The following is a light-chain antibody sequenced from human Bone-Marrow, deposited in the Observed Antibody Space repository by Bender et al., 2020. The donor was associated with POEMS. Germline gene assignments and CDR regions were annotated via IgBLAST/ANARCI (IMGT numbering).Light chain of an antibody. CDR1: SSNIGAGYD. V-gene: IGLV1-40*01. CDR3: CSYTSSTTLV. CDR2: GNS. Sequence: QSVLTQPPSVSGAPGQRVTISCTGSSSNIGAGYDVHWYQQLPGTAPKLLIYGNSNRPSGVPDRFSGSKSGTSGSLAISGLQPEDEADYYCCSYTSSTTLVFGGGTKVTVL. J-gene: IGLJ2*01.